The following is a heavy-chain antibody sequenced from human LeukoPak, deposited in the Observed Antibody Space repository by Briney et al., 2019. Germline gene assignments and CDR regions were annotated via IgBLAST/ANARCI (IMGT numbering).Heavy chain of an antibody. V-gene: IGHV3-23*01. CDR1: GFTFSSYG. J-gene: IGHJ3*02. CDR3: AKDRSRMTTVDAFDI. Sequence: PGGTLRLSCAASGFTFSSYGMSWVRQAPGKGLEWVSAISGSGGSTYYADSVKGRFTISRDNSKNTLYLQMNSLRAEDTAVYYCAKDRSRMTTVDAFDIWGQGTMVTVSS. CDR2: ISGSGGST. D-gene: IGHD4-11*01.